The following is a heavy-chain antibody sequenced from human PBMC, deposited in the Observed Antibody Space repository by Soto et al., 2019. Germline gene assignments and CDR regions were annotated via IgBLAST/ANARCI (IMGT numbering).Heavy chain of an antibody. J-gene: IGHJ6*02. CDR2: IPYDGGNR. V-gene: IGHV3-30-3*01. CDR1: GFSFGRYA. CDR3: AREYLDYGPDV. Sequence: GGSLRLSCAASGFSFGRYAMRWVRQAPGKGLEWVASIPYDGGNRKYADSVKGRFTISRDNAKDMLYLHMSSLGPDDTSVYYCAREYLDYGPDVWGQGTSVTVSS.